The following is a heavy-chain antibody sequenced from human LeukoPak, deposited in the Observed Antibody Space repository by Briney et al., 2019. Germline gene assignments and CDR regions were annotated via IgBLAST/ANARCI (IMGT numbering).Heavy chain of an antibody. V-gene: IGHV4-59*01. Sequence: ASETLSLTCTVSGGSISSYYWSWIRQPPGKGLEWIGYIYYSGSTNYNPSLKSRVTISVDTSKNQFSLKLSSVTAADTAVYYCAGGRPSRGYSYTFFDYWGQGTLVTVSS. CDR3: AGGRPSRGYSYTFFDY. CDR2: IYYSGST. D-gene: IGHD5-18*01. J-gene: IGHJ4*02. CDR1: GGSISSYY.